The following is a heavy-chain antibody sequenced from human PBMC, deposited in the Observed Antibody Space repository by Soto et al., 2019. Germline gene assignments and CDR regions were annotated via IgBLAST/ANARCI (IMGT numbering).Heavy chain of an antibody. V-gene: IGHV6-1*01. J-gene: IGHJ4*02. CDR1: GDSVSSNSAA. CDR3: ARGAMYGSGSFSVFDY. D-gene: IGHD3-10*01. CDR2: TYYKSRWFD. Sequence: SQTLSLTCVISGDSVSSNSAAWNWIRQSPSRGLEWLGRTYYKSRWFDDFAISVKSRITTNPDTSKNQVSLHLNSVTPEDTAVYYCARGAMYGSGSFSVFDYWGQGILVTVSS.